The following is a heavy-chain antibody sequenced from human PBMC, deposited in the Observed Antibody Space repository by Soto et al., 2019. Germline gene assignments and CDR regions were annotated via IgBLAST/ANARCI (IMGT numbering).Heavy chain of an antibody. CDR2: ISYDGSNK. V-gene: IGHV3-30*18. CDR3: AKELGEETIVLMVYATYYYYYGMDV. Sequence: PGGSLRLSWAASGFTFSSYGMHWVRQAPGKGLEWVAVISYDGSNKYYADSVKGRFTISRDNSKNTLYLQMNSLRAEDTAVYYCAKELGEETIVLMVYATYYYYYGMDVWGQGTTVTVSS. CDR1: GFTFSSYG. J-gene: IGHJ6*02. D-gene: IGHD2-8*01.